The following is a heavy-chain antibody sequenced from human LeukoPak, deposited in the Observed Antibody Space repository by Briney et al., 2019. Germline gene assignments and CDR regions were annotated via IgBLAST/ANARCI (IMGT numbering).Heavy chain of an antibody. CDR1: GYIFTAYY. D-gene: IGHD5-24*01. J-gene: IGHJ4*02. V-gene: IGHV1-2*02. CDR2: INGNSGGT. Sequence: ASVKVSCKASGYIFTAYYMHWVRQAPGQGPEWMGWINGNSGGTNYAQKFRGRVTMTRDTSITTAYMEVSGLRSDDTAVYFCARGEIDGPDFDQWGQGTLVTVSS. CDR3: ARGEIDGPDFDQ.